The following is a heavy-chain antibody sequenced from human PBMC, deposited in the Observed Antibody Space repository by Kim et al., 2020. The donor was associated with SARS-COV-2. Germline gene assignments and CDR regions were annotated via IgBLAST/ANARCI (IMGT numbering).Heavy chain of an antibody. J-gene: IGHJ4*02. Sequence: SVKVSCKASGGTFSSYAISWVRQAPGQGLEWMGRIIPILGIANYAQKLQGRVTITADKSTSTAYMELSSLRSEDTAVYYCARGLRYCSSTSCSAEGGYWGQGTLVTVSS. CDR1: GGTFSSYA. CDR2: IIPILGIA. V-gene: IGHV1-69*04. CDR3: ARGLRYCSSTSCSAEGGY. D-gene: IGHD2-2*01.